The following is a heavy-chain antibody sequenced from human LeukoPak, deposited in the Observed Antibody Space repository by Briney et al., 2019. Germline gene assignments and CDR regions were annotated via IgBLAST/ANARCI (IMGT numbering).Heavy chain of an antibody. Sequence: GGSLRLSCAASGFTFRLYSMNWVRQAPGKGLEWVSSISGSGSSYSYYADSVKGRFTISRENSKNSLYLQMNSLRVEDTAVYYCVRDYDSTFYFDYWGQGTLVTVSS. CDR3: VRDYDSTFYFDY. CDR1: GFTFRLYS. V-gene: IGHV3-21*01. J-gene: IGHJ4*02. D-gene: IGHD3-3*01. CDR2: ISGSGSSYS.